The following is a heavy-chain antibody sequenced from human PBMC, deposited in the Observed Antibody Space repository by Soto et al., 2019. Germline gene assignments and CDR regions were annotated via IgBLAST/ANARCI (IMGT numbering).Heavy chain of an antibody. CDR1: GYTFTSYV. D-gene: IGHD3-9*01. Sequence: GASVKVSCKASGYTFTSYVISWVRQAPGQGLEWMGWISAYNGNTNYAQKLQGRVTMTTDTSTSTAYMELRSLRSDDTAVYYCARDKYRARVPERGQRYYDILTGYGDAFDIWGQGTMVNVSS. V-gene: IGHV1-18*01. CDR2: ISAYNGNT. J-gene: IGHJ3*02. CDR3: ARDKYRARVPERGQRYYDILTGYGDAFDI.